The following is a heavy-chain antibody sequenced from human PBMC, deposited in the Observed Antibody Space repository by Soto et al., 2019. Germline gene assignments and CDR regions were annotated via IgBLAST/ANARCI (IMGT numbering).Heavy chain of an antibody. Sequence: EVELLESGGGLKQPGGSLGLSCVASGFTFSNYAMGWVRQAPGKGLEWVSGVSGRGGSTFYADSVNGRLTISRDNSKNTLYLQMDSLRAEDTAVYYCAKGNDYNYKNPFDFWGQGRMVTVSS. CDR1: GFTFSNYA. V-gene: IGHV3-23*01. D-gene: IGHD4-4*01. CDR2: VSGRGGST. J-gene: IGHJ3*01. CDR3: AKGNDYNYKNPFDF.